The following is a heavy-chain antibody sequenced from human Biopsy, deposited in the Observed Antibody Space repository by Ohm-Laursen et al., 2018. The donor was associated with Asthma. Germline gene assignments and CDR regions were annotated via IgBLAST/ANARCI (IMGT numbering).Heavy chain of an antibody. J-gene: IGHJ4*02. Sequence: TLSLICIVSGDSITSGGCCWNWIRQHPGKGLEWIGYIHHSGTSYFNPSLKSRVSFSRDTSKNQFSLRLSSVTAADTAMYYCARIPRRSGSYFVDYWGQGTLVTVSS. CDR1: GDSITSGGCC. V-gene: IGHV4-31*03. CDR3: ARIPRRSGSYFVDY. CDR2: IHHSGTS. D-gene: IGHD3-22*01.